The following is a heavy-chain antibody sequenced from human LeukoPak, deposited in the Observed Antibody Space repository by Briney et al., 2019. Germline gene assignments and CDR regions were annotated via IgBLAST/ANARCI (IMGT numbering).Heavy chain of an antibody. CDR3: ARGGSRLISSSDFDF. Sequence: SETLSLTCAVYGGSFSGYYWSWIRQPPGKGLEWIGYIYYSGSTNYNPSLKSRVTMSVDTSKTQFSLRLSPVTTADTAVYYCARGGSRLISSSDFDFWGQGTLVTVSS. V-gene: IGHV4-59*01. D-gene: IGHD6-6*01. CDR2: IYYSGST. J-gene: IGHJ4*02. CDR1: GGSFSGYY.